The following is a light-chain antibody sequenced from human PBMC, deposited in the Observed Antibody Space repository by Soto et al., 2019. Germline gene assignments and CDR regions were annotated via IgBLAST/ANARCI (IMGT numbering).Light chain of an antibody. Sequence: DILLTQSPGTLSLSPGERATLSCRASQSVTSSHLAWYQQRPGQAPRLVIYDASNRATGTPDRFSGSGSGTDFTLTISRLEAEDSAVYFCQQYGKSPFTFGQGTRLEIK. CDR2: DAS. CDR3: QQYGKSPFT. J-gene: IGKJ5*01. V-gene: IGKV3-20*01. CDR1: QSVTSSH.